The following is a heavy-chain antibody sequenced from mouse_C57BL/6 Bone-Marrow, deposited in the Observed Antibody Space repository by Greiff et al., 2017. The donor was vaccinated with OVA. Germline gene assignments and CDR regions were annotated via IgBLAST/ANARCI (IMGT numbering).Heavy chain of an antibody. CDR1: GYTFTSYW. Sequence: VQLQQSGAELVRPGPSVKLSCKASGYTFTSYWMHWVKQRPGQGLEWIGMIHPNSGSTNYNEKFKSKATLTVDKSSSTAYMQLSSLTSEDSAVYYCARRGNYGDYWGQGTTLTVSS. CDR2: IHPNSGST. J-gene: IGHJ2*01. D-gene: IGHD2-1*01. CDR3: ARRGNYGDY. V-gene: IGHV1-64*01.